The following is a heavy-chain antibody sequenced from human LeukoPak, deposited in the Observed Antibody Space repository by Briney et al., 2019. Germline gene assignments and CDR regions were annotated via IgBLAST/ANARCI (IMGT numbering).Heavy chain of an antibody. V-gene: IGHV3-53*01. CDR3: ATGIAAREGDAFDI. CDR1: GFTVSSNY. J-gene: IGHJ3*02. Sequence: GGSLRLSCAASGFTVSSNYMSWVRQAPGKGLEWVSVIYSGGSTYYADSVKGRFTISRDNSKNTLYLQMNSLRAEDTAVYYCATGIAAREGDAFDIWGQGTMVTVSS. D-gene: IGHD6-6*01. CDR2: IYSGGST.